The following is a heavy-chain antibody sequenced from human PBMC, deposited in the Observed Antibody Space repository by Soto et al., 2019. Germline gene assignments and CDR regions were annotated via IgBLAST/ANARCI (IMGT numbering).Heavy chain of an antibody. D-gene: IGHD3-10*01. Sequence: ASVKVSCKASGYIFTDYYMHWVRQAPGQELGWMGRINPNSGGTNYAQKFQGRVTMTRDTSISTAYTELSSLRSEDTATYYCARAGSYGSGYYYYYYGTDVWGQGTTVTVSS. V-gene: IGHV1-2*06. J-gene: IGHJ6*02. CDR2: INPNSGGT. CDR1: GYIFTDYY. CDR3: ARAGSYGSGYYYYYYGTDV.